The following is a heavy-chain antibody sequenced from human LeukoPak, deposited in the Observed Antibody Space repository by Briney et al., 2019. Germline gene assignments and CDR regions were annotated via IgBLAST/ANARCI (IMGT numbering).Heavy chain of an antibody. V-gene: IGHV1-46*01. J-gene: IGHJ3*02. CDR1: GYAFTSYY. CDR2: INPSGGST. Sequence: ASVKVSCKASGYAFTSYYMHWVRQAPGQGLEWMGIINPSGGSTSYAQKFQGRVTMTRDMSTSTVYMELSSPRYEDTAVYYCARPSGWLQSNDVFEIWGQGTMVTVSS. CDR3: ARPSGWLQSNDVFEI. D-gene: IGHD5-24*01.